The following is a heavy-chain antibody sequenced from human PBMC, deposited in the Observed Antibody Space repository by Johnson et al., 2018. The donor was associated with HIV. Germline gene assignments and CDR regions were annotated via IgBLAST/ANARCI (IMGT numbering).Heavy chain of an antibody. Sequence: QVQLVESGGGVVQPGGSLRLSCAASGFTFSGYGMHWVRQAPGKGLEWVAFIRYDGSNKYYADSVKGRFTISRDNSKNTLYLQMNSLRAEDTAVYYCAKRGSGWPSDAFDIWGQGTMVTVSS. CDR3: AKRGSGWPSDAFDI. J-gene: IGHJ3*02. D-gene: IGHD6-19*01. V-gene: IGHV3-30*02. CDR1: GFTFSGYG. CDR2: IRYDGSNK.